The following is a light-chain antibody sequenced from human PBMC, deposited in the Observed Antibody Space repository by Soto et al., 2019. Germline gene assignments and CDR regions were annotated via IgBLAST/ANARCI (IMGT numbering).Light chain of an antibody. CDR3: QQYHKWPPYT. CDR1: QSVSSN. Sequence: EIVMTQSPANLSVSPGERATLSCRASQSVSSNLAWYQQKPGQGPRLLIYGASTRATSIPARFSGSGSGTDFTLTIKSLQAEDFAVYYCQQYHKWPPYTFGQGTKLEIK. J-gene: IGKJ2*01. CDR2: GAS. V-gene: IGKV3-15*01.